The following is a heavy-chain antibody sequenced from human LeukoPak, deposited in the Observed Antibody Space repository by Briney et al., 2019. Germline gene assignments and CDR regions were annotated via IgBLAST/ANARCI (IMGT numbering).Heavy chain of an antibody. CDR1: GFTLSNAY. D-gene: IGHD1-26*01. J-gene: IGHJ5*02. CDR3: TTTIVGVTTWIDP. CDR2: IKNKTNGGTT. Sequence: TGGSLRLSCAASGFTLSNAYMSWVRQAPGKGLEWVGRIKNKTNGGTTDYAAPVKGRFTISRDDSKNTLYLQMNSLKTEDTAVYYCTTTIVGVTTWIDPWGRGTLVTVSS. V-gene: IGHV3-15*01.